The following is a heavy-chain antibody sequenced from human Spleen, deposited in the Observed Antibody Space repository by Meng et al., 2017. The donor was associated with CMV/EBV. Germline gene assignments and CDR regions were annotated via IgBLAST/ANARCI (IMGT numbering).Heavy chain of an antibody. V-gene: IGHV3-23*01. CDR3: SKDSLVGAAGFDY. Sequence: GGSLRLPCASSGFTFSNYVMSWVRQAPGKGLAWVSAFSGSSGSTYYADSVKGRFTISRDNSRNTPFLQMIRLRAEHTAVYYCSKDSLVGAAGFDYWGQGTLVTVSS. CDR2: FSGSSGST. J-gene: IGHJ4*02. D-gene: IGHD2-15*01. CDR1: GFTFSNYV.